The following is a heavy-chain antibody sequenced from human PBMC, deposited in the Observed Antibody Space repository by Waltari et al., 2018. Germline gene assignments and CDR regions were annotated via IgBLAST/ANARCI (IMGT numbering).Heavy chain of an antibody. D-gene: IGHD6-19*01. CDR3: ARYRSGWYPDY. J-gene: IGHJ4*02. Sequence: QVQLVESGGGVVQPGTSLRLSCAASEFTFSNYGMHWVRQAPGKGLEWVAVIWYDGRTKYYADSVKGRFTISRDNSNNTLYLQMNSLRAEDTAVYYCARYRSGWYPDYWGQGTLVTVSS. CDR1: EFTFSNYG. V-gene: IGHV3-33*01. CDR2: IWYDGRTK.